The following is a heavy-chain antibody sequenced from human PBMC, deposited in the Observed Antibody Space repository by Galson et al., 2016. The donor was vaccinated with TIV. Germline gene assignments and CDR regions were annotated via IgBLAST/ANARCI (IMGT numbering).Heavy chain of an antibody. CDR3: ARDRVVDGTYYYYYFGMDV. Sequence: SVKVSCKASGGTFENYAVNWVRRAPGQGLEWMGAILPTSRTTNFAQKFQDRVTLTTDESTSTVYMELSSLRSEDTAVYYCARDRVVDGTYYYYYFGMDVWGQGTAVTVSS. V-gene: IGHV1-69*05. CDR2: ILPTSRTT. J-gene: IGHJ6*02. CDR1: GGTFENYA. D-gene: IGHD2-15*01.